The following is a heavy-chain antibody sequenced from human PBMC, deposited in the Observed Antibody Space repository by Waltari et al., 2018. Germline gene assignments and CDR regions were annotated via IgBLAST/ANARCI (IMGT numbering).Heavy chain of an antibody. CDR2: ISSSGSTI. CDR1: GFTFSSYE. J-gene: IGHJ4*02. Sequence: EVQLVESGGGLVQPGGSLRLSCAASGFTFSSYEMNWVRPAPGKGLEWVSYISSSGSTIYYADSVKGRFTISRDNAKNSLYLQMNSLRAEDTAVYYCARECCSSTSPDIDYWGQGTLVTVSS. D-gene: IGHD2-2*01. V-gene: IGHV3-48*03. CDR3: ARECCSSTSPDIDY.